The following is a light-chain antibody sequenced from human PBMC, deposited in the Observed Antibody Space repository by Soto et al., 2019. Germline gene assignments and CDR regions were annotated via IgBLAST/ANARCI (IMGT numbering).Light chain of an antibody. J-gene: IGKJ1*01. CDR1: QSVSSSY. V-gene: IGKV3D-15*01. CDR3: QQYNNWPRT. CDR2: SAS. Sequence: IWLIQSPATLSLSPGARATLSCRASQSVSSSYLAWYQQKPGQAPRLLMYSASSRATGIPDRFSGSGSGTEFTLTISSLQSEDFAVYYCQQYNNWPRTFGQGTKVDIK.